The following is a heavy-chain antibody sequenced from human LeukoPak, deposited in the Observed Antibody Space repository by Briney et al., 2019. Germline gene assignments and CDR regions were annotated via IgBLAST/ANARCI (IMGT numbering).Heavy chain of an antibody. CDR3: ARSGSGYLRYYFDY. D-gene: IGHD5-12*01. J-gene: IGHJ4*02. Sequence: GSLRLSCAASGFSFSNYNMNWVRQPPGKGLEWIGSMYSSGSTYYNPSLKSRVTISVDTSKNQFSLKLSSVTAADTAVYYCARSGSGYLRYYFDYWGQGTLVTVSS. CDR2: MYSSGST. V-gene: IGHV4-39*07. CDR1: GFSFSNYN.